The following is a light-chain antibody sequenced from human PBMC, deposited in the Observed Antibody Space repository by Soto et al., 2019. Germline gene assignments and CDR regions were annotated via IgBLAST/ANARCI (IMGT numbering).Light chain of an antibody. Sequence: QLVLTQSPSASASLGASVKLTCTLSSGHSSYAIAWHQQQPEKGPRYLMKLNSDGSHNKGDGIPDRFSGSSSGAERYLTISSLQSEAEADYYCQTWGTGIVLGGGTKLTVL. CDR3: QTWGTGIV. V-gene: IGLV4-69*01. J-gene: IGLJ2*01. CDR1: SGHSSYA. CDR2: LNSDGSH.